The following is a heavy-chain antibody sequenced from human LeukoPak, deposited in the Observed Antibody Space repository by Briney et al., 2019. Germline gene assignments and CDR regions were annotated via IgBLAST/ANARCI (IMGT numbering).Heavy chain of an antibody. D-gene: IGHD2-2*01. CDR1: GYTFTSYG. J-gene: IGHJ5*02. V-gene: IGHV1-18*01. CDR2: ISAYNGNT. CDR3: ARDFLPLVPAAVPIWFDP. Sequence: GASVKVSCKASGYTFTSYGISWVRQAPGQGLEWMGWISAYNGNTNYAQKLQGRVTVTTDTSTSTAYMELRSLRSDDTAVYYCARDFLPLVPAAVPIWFDPWGQGTLVTVSS.